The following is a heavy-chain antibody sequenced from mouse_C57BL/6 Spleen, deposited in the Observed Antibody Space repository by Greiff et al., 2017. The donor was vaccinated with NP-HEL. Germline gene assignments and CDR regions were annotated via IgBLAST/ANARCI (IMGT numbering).Heavy chain of an antibody. CDR1: GYTFTSYW. D-gene: IGHD2-10*02. V-gene: IGHV1-52*01. J-gene: IGHJ2*01. CDR3: AAYGKPPFDY. CDR2: IDPSDSET. Sequence: QVQLQQPGAELVRPGSSVKLSCKASGYTFTSYWMHWVKQRPIQGLEWIGNIDPSDSETHYNQKFKDKATLTVDKSSSTAYMQLSSLTSDDSAVYYCAAYGKPPFDYWGQGTTLTVSS.